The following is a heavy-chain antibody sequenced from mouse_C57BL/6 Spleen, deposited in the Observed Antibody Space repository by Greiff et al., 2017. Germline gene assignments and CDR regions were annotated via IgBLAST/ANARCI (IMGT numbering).Heavy chain of an antibody. V-gene: IGHV8-8*01. CDR1: GFSLSTFGMG. D-gene: IGHD2-1*01. CDR3: ARILYGNTPFAY. J-gene: IGHJ3*01. CDR2: IWWDDGK. Sequence: ESGPGILQPSQTLSLTCSFSGFSLSTFGMGVGWIRQPSGKGLEWLAHIWWDDGKYYNPALKSRITISKDTSKIQVFLKIAKVDTADTATYYCARILYGNTPFAYWGQGTLVTVSA.